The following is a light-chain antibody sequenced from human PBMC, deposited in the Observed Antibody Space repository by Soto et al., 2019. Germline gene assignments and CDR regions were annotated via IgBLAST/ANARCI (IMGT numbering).Light chain of an antibody. CDR1: SSNIGNNF. J-gene: IGLJ1*01. CDR3: GTWDDSLFSFV. Sequence: QSVLTQPPSVSAAPGQKVTISCSGSSSNIGNNFVTWYQQLPGTAPKLLIYDNNKRPSGIPDRFSGSQSGTSATLGITGLQTGDEAVYYCGTWDDSLFSFVFGPGTKVTVL. CDR2: DNN. V-gene: IGLV1-51*01.